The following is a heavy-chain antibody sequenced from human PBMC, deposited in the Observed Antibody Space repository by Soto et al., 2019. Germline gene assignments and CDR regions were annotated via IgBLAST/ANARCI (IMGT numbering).Heavy chain of an antibody. CDR1: GGSISRGYW. CDR3: ARGGGVGTKWYEGGFDS. Sequence: QVQLQESDPGLVKPSGTLSLTCDVSGGSISRGYWWSWVRQPPEKGLEWIGEIYDSGNTNYKPSLRSRVTISVDKSKNQFSLKLRSVTAADTAVYCCARGGGVGTKWYEGGFDSWGQGTLVTVSS. CDR2: IYDSGNT. D-gene: IGHD3-16*01. J-gene: IGHJ4*02. V-gene: IGHV4-4*01.